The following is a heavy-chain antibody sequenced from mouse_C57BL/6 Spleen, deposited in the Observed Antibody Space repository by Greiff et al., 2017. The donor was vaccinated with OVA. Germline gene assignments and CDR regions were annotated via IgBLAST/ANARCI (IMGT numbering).Heavy chain of an antibody. V-gene: IGHV1-22*01. Sequence: EVKLQQSGPELVKPGASVKMSCKASGYTFTDYNMHWVKQSHGKSLEWIGYINPNNGGTSYNQKFKGKATLTVNKSSSTAYMELRSLASEDSAVYYCARPVSYDYYAMDYWGQGTSVTVSS. CDR2: INPNNGGT. CDR1: GYTFTDYN. J-gene: IGHJ4*01. D-gene: IGHD6-2*01. CDR3: ARPVSYDYYAMDY.